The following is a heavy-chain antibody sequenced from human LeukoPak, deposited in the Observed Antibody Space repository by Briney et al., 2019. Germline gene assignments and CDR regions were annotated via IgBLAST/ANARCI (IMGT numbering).Heavy chain of an antibody. CDR1: GFTFSSYG. CDR2: INHSGST. CDR3: ARGSSGYYYG. J-gene: IGHJ4*02. Sequence: PGGSLRLSCAASGFTFSSYGMHWVRQPPGKGLEWIGEINHSGSTNYNPSLKSRVTISVDTSKNQFSLKLSSVTAADTAVYYCARGSSGYYYGWGQGTLVTVSS. V-gene: IGHV4-34*01. D-gene: IGHD3-22*01.